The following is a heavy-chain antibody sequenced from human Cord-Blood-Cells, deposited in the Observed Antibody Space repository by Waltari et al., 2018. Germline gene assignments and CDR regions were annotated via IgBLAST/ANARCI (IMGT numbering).Heavy chain of an antibody. CDR2: IYYSGST. CDR3: AREGYSYGFDY. D-gene: IGHD5-18*01. Sequence: QVQLQESGPGLGKPSETLSLTCPVSGGSISSYSWSWIRQPPGKGLEWIGYIYYSGSTNYNPSLKSRVTISVDTSKNQFSLKLSSVTAADTAVYYCAREGYSYGFDYWGQGTLVTVSS. CDR1: GGSISSYS. V-gene: IGHV4-59*01. J-gene: IGHJ4*02.